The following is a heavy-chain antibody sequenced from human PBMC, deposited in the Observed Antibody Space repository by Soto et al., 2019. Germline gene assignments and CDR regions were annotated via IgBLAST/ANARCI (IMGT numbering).Heavy chain of an antibody. CDR3: AKEFDTSGYYSYYYAMDV. CDR1: GFKFSTFA. Sequence: EVQLVESGGGLVKPGGSLRLSCAASGFKFSTFAMSWVRQAPGKGLEWVSSLGDSGTKTYYAASVRGRFIITRDNSKNTVDLQMNSLRAEDTAVYYCAKEFDTSGYYSYYYAMDVWGQGTTVTVSS. V-gene: IGHV3-23*04. CDR2: LGDSGTKT. D-gene: IGHD3-22*01. J-gene: IGHJ6*02.